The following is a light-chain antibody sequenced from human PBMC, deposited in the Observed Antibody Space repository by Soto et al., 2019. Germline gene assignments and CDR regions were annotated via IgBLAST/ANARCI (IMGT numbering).Light chain of an antibody. V-gene: IGLV4-69*01. CDR2: LNSDGSH. J-gene: IGLJ3*02. CDR1: SGHNSYA. CDR3: QTWSTDIRV. Sequence: QSVLTQPPSASASLGASVKLTCTLSSGHNSYAIAWHQQQPEKGPRYLMKLNSDGSHSKWDGIPDRFSGSSSGAERYLNISSLQSEDEADYYCQTWSTDIRVFGGGTQLTVL.